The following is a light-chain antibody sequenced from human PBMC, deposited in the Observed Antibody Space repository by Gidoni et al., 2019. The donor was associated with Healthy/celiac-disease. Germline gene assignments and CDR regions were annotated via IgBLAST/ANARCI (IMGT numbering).Light chain of an antibody. J-gene: IGLJ1*01. CDR2: EVS. CDR1: SSDFGGYNY. CDR3: SSYTSSSTPYV. V-gene: IGLV2-14*01. Sequence: QSALTQPASVSGSPGQSIPISCTGTSSDFGGYNYVSWYQQHPGKAPKLMIYEVSNRPSGVSNRFSGSKSGNTASLTISGLQAEDEADYYCSSYTSSSTPYVFGTGTKVTVL.